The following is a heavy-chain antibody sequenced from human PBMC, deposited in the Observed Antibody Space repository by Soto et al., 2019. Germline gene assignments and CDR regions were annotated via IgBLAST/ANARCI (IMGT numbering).Heavy chain of an antibody. D-gene: IGHD3-22*01. CDR2: IDPSDSYT. J-gene: IGHJ3*02. CDR1: GYSFTSYW. V-gene: IGHV5-10-1*01. Sequence: GESLKISCKGSGYSFTSYWISWVRQMPGKGLEWMGRIDPSDSYTNYSPSFQGHVTISADKSISTAYLQWSSLKASDTAMYYCARKSGYYYDSSRAFDIWGQGTMVTVSS. CDR3: ARKSGYYYDSSRAFDI.